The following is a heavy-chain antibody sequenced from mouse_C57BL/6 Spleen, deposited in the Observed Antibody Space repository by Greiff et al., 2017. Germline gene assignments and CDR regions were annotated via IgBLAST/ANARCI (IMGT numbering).Heavy chain of an antibody. J-gene: IGHJ4*01. CDR2: ISSGGSYT. Sequence: EVKVVESGGDLVKPGGSLKLSCAASGFTFSSYGMSWVRQTPDKRLEWVATISSGGSYTYYPDSVKGRFTISRDNAKNTLYLQMSSLKSEDTAMYYCARHDYYAMDYWDQGTSVTVSS. V-gene: IGHV5-6*01. CDR3: ARHDYYAMDY. CDR1: GFTFSSYG.